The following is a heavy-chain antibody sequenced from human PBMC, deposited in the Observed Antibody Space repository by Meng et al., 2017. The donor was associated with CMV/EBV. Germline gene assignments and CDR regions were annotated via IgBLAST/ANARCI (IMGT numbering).Heavy chain of an antibody. J-gene: IGHJ5*02. CDR3: ARAHDPRGDYDFWSGLPHLNWFDP. V-gene: IGHV3-48*03. D-gene: IGHD3-3*01. CDR2: ISSSGSTI. Sequence: GESLKISCVGSGFSFDNYAMNWVRQAPGKGLEWVSYISSSGSTIYYADSVKGRFTISRDNAKNSLYLQMNSLRAEDTAVYYCARAHDPRGDYDFWSGLPHLNWFDPWGQGTLVTVSS. CDR1: GFSFDNYA.